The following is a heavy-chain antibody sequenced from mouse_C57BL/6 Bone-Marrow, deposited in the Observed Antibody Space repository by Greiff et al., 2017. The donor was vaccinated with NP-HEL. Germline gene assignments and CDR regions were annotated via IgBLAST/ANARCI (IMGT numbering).Heavy chain of an antibody. CDR2: IHPNSGST. J-gene: IGHJ3*01. CDR1: GYTFTSYW. Sequence: VQLQQSGAELVKPGASVKLSCKASGYTFTSYWMHWVKQRPGQGLEWIGMIHPNSGSTNYNEKFKRKATLTVDKSSSTAYMQLSSLTSEDSAVYYCARSSRVAYWGQGTLVTVSA. V-gene: IGHV1-64*01. CDR3: ARSSRVAY. D-gene: IGHD1-1*01.